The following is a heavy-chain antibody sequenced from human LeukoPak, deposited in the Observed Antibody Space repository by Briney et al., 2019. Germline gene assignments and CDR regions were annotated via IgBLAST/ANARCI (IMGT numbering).Heavy chain of an antibody. J-gene: IGHJ4*02. V-gene: IGHV1-46*01. D-gene: IGHD6-19*01. CDR1: GYTFTSYY. CDR2: INPSGGST. CDR3: AKTTAGNSSGRNPGWPVDY. Sequence: ASVKVSCKASGYTFTSYYMHGVRQAPGQGLEWMGIINPSGGSTSYAQKFQGRVTMTRDMSSSTVYMELSSLRSEDTAVYYCAKTTAGNSSGRNPGWPVDYWGQGTLVTVSS.